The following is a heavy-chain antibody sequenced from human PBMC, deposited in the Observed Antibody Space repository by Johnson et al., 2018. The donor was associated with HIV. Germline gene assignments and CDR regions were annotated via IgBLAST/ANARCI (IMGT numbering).Heavy chain of an antibody. CDR3: ARLPSGYSRDDLDI. J-gene: IGHJ3*02. Sequence: QMQLVESGGGLVKPGGSLRLSCAASGFTFSDYFMSWIRQAPGKGLEWVSYISSSGSTIYYADSVKGRFTISRDNAKNSLYVQMDSLRPEDTAVYYCARLPSGYSRDDLDIWGQGTMVTVSS. CDR2: ISSSGSTI. V-gene: IGHV3-11*04. D-gene: IGHD5-18*01. CDR1: GFTFSDYF.